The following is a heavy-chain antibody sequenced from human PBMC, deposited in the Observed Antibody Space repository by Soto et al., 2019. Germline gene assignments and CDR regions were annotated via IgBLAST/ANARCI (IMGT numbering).Heavy chain of an antibody. Sequence: EVQLVESGGGLVQPGGSLRLSCAASGLTFSSFWMTWVRQAPGKGLEWVANIKQDGTEKYYVDSVKGRFTISRDNAKNSLYLQMNRLRADDTAVYYCARDRLTSAWHDAFDIWGQGTMVTVSS. D-gene: IGHD6-19*01. V-gene: IGHV3-7*05. CDR1: GLTFSSFW. J-gene: IGHJ3*02. CDR3: ARDRLTSAWHDAFDI. CDR2: IKQDGTEK.